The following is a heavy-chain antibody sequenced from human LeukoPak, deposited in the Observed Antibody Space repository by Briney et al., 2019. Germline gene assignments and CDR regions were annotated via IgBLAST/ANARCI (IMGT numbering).Heavy chain of an antibody. Sequence: GGSLRLSCAASGFTFSSYGMHWVRQAPGKGLEWVAVISYDGSNKYYADSVKGRFTISRDNSKNTLYLQMNSLRAEDTAVYYCARGIIAAAGTGGPRVSFDYWGQGTLVTVSS. V-gene: IGHV3-30*19. CDR3: ARGIIAAAGTGGPRVSFDY. J-gene: IGHJ4*02. D-gene: IGHD6-13*01. CDR2: ISYDGSNK. CDR1: GFTFSSYG.